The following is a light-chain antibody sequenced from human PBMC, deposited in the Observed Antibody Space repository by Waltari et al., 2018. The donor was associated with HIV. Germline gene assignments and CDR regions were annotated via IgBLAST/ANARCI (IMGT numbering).Light chain of an antibody. Sequence: QSALTQPPSASGSPGQSVTIPCSGTISDVVGYNYVPWYQQYPGKAPKLMIYEATKRPSGVPDRFSGSKSDNTASLTVSGLQAEDEADYYCSAYAGSNNWVFGGGTKLTVL. CDR2: EAT. J-gene: IGLJ3*02. V-gene: IGLV2-8*01. CDR3: SAYAGSNNWV. CDR1: ISDVVGYNY.